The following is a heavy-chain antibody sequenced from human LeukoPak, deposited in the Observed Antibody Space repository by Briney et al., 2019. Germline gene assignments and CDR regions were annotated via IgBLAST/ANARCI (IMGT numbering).Heavy chain of an antibody. CDR2: ISYDGSNK. V-gene: IGHV3-30*18. Sequence: GGSLRLSCAASGFTFSSYGMHRVRQAPGEGLEWVAVISYDGSNKYYADSVKGRFTISRDNSKNTLYLQMNSLRAEDTAVYYCAQDDSGPFYWGQGTLVTVSS. J-gene: IGHJ4*02. CDR3: AQDDSGPFY. CDR1: GFTFSSYG. D-gene: IGHD1-26*01.